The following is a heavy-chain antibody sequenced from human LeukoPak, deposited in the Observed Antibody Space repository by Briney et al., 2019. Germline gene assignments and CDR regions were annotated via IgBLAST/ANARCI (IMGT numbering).Heavy chain of an antibody. J-gene: IGHJ4*02. CDR1: GGSISSKY. Sequence: PSETLSLTCTAPGGSISSKYWSWIPQPPGTGLEWIGYVYYSGNTKYYPSLKSRVTISVDTSKNQFSLKLSCVTAADTAVYYCARALYSVSEVDCWGQGTLVTVSS. V-gene: IGHV4-59*01. CDR2: VYYSGNT. D-gene: IGHD5/OR15-5a*01. CDR3: ARALYSVSEVDC.